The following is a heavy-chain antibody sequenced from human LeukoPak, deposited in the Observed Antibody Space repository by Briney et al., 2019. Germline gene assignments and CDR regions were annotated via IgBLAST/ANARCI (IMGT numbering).Heavy chain of an antibody. V-gene: IGHV3-23*01. D-gene: IGHD1-26*01. Sequence: GGSLRLSCAASGFTFSTYVMSWVRQAPGKGLEWVSAISGSGGSTYYADSVKGRFTISRDNSKNTLYLQMNSLRAEDTAVYYCAKDVQWAPRYYFDYWGQGTLVTVSS. CDR3: AKDVQWAPRYYFDY. CDR1: GFTFSTYV. CDR2: ISGSGGST. J-gene: IGHJ4*02.